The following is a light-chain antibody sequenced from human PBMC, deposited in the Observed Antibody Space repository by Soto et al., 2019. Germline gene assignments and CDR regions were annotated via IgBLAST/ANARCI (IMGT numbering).Light chain of an antibody. CDR3: SSYARSSSLVV. Sequence: QSALTQPPSASGSPGQSVAISCTGTSSDVGGYNYVSWYRQDPGKAPKLILYEVSNRPSGVSNRFSGSKSGNTASLTISGLQAEDEADYYCSSYARSSSLVVFGGGTKLTVL. J-gene: IGLJ3*02. CDR2: EVS. CDR1: SSDVGGYNY. V-gene: IGLV2-14*01.